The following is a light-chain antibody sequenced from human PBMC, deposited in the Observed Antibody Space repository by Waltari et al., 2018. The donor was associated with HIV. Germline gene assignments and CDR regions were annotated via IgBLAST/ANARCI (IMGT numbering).Light chain of an antibody. J-gene: IGKJ1*01. CDR3: QQFYRTPLT. CDR2: WAS. Sequence: DIVMTPSPSSLAVSLGEEATINCKSSQRLLSSSNNKHYVAWYQQKPGQPPKLLIHWASTRESGVPDRFSVSGSATDFTLTINSLQAEDVAVYYCQQFYRTPLTFGQGTKVEIK. CDR1: QRLLSSSNNKHY. V-gene: IGKV4-1*01.